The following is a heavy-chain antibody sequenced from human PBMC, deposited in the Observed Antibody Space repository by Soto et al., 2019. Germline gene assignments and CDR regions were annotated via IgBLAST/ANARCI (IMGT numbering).Heavy chain of an antibody. Sequence: LVESLKISCKCSGYSFSIYWIGWVRLMPGQGLEWMGIIYPGDSDTRYSPSFQGEVTISADKSISTAYLQWSRLRASDTDMSYCVRHIVAATGDTNYFYSWGQGTLVTVSS. J-gene: IGHJ4*02. CDR2: IYPGDSDT. D-gene: IGHD1-26*01. CDR1: GYSFSIYW. V-gene: IGHV5-51*01. CDR3: VRHIVAATGDTNYFYS.